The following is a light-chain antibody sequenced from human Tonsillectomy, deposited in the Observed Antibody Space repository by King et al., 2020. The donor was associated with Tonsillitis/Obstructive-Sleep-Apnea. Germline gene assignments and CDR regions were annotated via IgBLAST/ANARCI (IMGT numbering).Light chain of an antibody. V-gene: IGKV1-12*01. CDR3: QQANSCRM. J-gene: IGKJ3*01. Sequence: SGVPSRFSGSGSGTDFTLTISSLQPEDFATYYCQQANSCRMVGPGTKVDIK.